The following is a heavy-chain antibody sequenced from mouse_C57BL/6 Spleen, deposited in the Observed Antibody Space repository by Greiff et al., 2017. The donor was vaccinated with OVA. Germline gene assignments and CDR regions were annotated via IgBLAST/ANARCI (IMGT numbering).Heavy chain of an antibody. CDR1: GYTFTDYN. V-gene: IGHV1-18*01. J-gene: IGHJ1*03. Sequence: VQLKQSGPELVKPGASVKIPRKDSGYTFTDYNMDWVKQSHGKSLEWIGDINPNNGGTIYNQKFKGKATLTVDKSCSTDYMERRSLTSEDTAVYYCARKIYYYGSSGYFDVWGTETTVTVSS. D-gene: IGHD1-1*01. CDR3: ARKIYYYGSSGYFDV. CDR2: INPNNGGT.